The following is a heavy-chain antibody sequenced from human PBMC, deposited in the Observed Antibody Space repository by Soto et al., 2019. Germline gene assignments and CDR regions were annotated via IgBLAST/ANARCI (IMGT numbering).Heavy chain of an antibody. V-gene: IGHV4-59*11. CDR1: GGSISCHY. CDR3: ARVGSSGWSQDS. J-gene: IGHJ4*02. D-gene: IGHD6-19*01. Sequence: SETLSLTFTVSGGSISCHYWTWIRQPPGKGLEWIGYIFYSGDTNYTPSLRSRVTISVDTSKNQFSLKLSSVTTADTAMYYCARVGSSGWSQDSWARGRLVTVSS. CDR2: IFYSGDT.